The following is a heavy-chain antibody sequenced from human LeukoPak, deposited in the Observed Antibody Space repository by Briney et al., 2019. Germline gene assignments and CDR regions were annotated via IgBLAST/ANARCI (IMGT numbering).Heavy chain of an antibody. CDR2: INPNSGGT. CDR3: ARDLRDSSSDWFDP. Sequence: ASVKVSCKASGYTFTGYYMHWVRQAPGQGLEWMGWINPNSGGTNYAQKFQGRVTMTRDTSISTAYMELSRLRSDDTAVYYCARDLRDSSSDWFDPWGQGTLVTVSS. CDR1: GYTFTGYY. J-gene: IGHJ5*02. V-gene: IGHV1-2*02. D-gene: IGHD6-13*01.